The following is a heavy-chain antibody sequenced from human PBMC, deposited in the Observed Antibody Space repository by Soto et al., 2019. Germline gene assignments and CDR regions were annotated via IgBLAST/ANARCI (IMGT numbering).Heavy chain of an antibody. Sequence: QVQLQESRPGLVKPSETLSLTCTVSGGSISSYYWSWIRQPPGKGLEWIGYIYYSGSTKYNPSLKRRVTISVDTSKNQFSLKLSSVTAADTAVYYCARQSCSSTSCYSWVSWFDPWGQGTLVTVSS. V-gene: IGHV4-59*08. CDR3: ARQSCSSTSCYSWVSWFDP. CDR2: IYYSGST. J-gene: IGHJ5*02. CDR1: GGSISSYY. D-gene: IGHD2-2*01.